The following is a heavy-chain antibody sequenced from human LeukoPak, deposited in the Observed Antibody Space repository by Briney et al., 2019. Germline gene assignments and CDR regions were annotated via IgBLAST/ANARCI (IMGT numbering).Heavy chain of an antibody. Sequence: PSETLSLTCTVSGGSISDYYWSWIRQPPGKGLEWIGYLFHSGTTNYNPSLKSRVTISLDTSKTQFSLKLTSVTAADTAVYYCARAGGYVLYFDRWGQGDLVTVSS. CDR2: LFHSGTT. D-gene: IGHD5-12*01. CDR1: GGSISDYY. J-gene: IGHJ4*02. V-gene: IGHV4-59*01. CDR3: ARAGGYVLYFDR.